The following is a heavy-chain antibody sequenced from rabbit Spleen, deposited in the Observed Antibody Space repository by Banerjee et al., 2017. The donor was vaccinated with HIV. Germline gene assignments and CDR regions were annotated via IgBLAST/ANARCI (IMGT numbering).Heavy chain of an antibody. CDR3: VREVAAKFNL. D-gene: IGHD4-1*01. V-gene: IGHV1S45*01. Sequence: QEQLEESGGGLVKPEGSLTLTCKASGFSFSDRDVMCWVRQAPGKGLEWIACINTATGKTVYASWANVRFTFSSTSSTTVTLQMASVTAADTAAYFCVREVAAKFNLWGPGTLVTVS. CDR2: INTATGKT. CDR1: GFSFSDRDV. J-gene: IGHJ4*01.